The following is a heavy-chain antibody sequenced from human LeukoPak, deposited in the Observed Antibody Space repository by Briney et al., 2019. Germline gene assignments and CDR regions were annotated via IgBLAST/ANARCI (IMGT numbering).Heavy chain of an antibody. D-gene: IGHD4-17*01. V-gene: IGHV3-66*01. J-gene: IGHJ4*02. CDR2: IYSGGST. CDR1: GFTVSSNY. CDR3: ARVDYGDYGFDY. Sequence: GGSLRLSCAASGFTVSSNYMSWVRQAPGKGLEWVSVIYSGGSTYYADSVKGRFIISRDNSKNTLYLQMNSLRAEDTAVHYCARVDYGDYGFDYWGKGTLVTVSS.